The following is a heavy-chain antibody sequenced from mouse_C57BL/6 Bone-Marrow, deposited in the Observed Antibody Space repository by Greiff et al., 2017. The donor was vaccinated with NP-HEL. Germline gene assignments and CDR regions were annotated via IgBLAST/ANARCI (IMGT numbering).Heavy chain of an antibody. CDR1: GFTFSDYG. J-gene: IGHJ3*01. D-gene: IGHD1-1*01. CDR2: ISSGSSTI. Sequence: EGKGGEEGGGLVKPGGSLKLSCAASGFTFSDYGMHWVRQAPEKGLEWVAYISSGSSTIYYADTVKGRFTISRDNAKNTLFLQMTSLRSEDTAMYYCARPLYYGSSWFAYWGQGTLVTVSA. CDR3: ARPLYYGSSWFAY. V-gene: IGHV5-17*01.